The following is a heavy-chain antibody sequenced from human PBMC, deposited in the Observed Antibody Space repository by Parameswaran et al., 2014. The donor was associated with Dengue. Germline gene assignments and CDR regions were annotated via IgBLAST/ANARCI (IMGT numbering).Heavy chain of an antibody. CDR2: ISYDGSNK. Sequence: QPPGKGLEWVAVISYDGSNKYYADSVKGRFTISRDNSKNTLYLQMNSLRAEDTAVYYCAGCKRAQYYYGMDVWGQGTTVTVSS. J-gene: IGHJ6*02. CDR3: AGCKRAQYYYGMDV. V-gene: IGHV3-30-3*01. D-gene: IGHD2/OR15-2a*01.